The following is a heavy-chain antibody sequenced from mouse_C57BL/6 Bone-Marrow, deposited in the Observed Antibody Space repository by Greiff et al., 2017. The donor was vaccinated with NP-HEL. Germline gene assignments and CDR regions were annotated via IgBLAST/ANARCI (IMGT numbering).Heavy chain of an antibody. CDR3: AREYYYGSRGY. CDR1: GFTFSSYA. J-gene: IGHJ2*01. V-gene: IGHV5-4*01. D-gene: IGHD1-1*01. Sequence: EVKLVESGGGLVKPGGSLKLSCAASGFTFSSYAMSWVRQTPEKWLEWVATISDGGSYTYYPDNVKGRFTISRDNAKNNLYLQMSHLKSEDTAMYDCAREYYYGSRGYGGQGTTLTVTS. CDR2: ISDGGSYT.